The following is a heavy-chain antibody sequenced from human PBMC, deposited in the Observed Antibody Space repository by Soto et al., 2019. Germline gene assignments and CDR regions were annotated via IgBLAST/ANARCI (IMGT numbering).Heavy chain of an antibody. V-gene: IGHV3-30-3*01. J-gene: IGHJ6*02. D-gene: IGHD6-13*01. Sequence: QVQLVESGGGVVQPGRSLRLSCAASGFTFSSYAMHWVRQAPGKGLEWVAVISYDGSNKYYADSVKGRFTISRDNSKNTLYLRMNSLRAEDTAVYYCAREYSSSRYYYYGMDVWGQGTTVTVSS. CDR1: GFTFSSYA. CDR2: ISYDGSNK. CDR3: AREYSSSRYYYYGMDV.